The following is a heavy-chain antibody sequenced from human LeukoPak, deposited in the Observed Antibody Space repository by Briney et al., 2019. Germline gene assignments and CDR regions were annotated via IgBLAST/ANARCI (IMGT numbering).Heavy chain of an antibody. D-gene: IGHD2-15*01. CDR3: ANRYCSGGSCYFDN. CDR1: GFIFSDYA. J-gene: IGHJ4*02. CDR2: ITASSGNT. V-gene: IGHV3-23*01. Sequence: GGSLRLSCAASGFIFSDYAMNWVRQAPVKGLEWVSSITASSGNTFYADSVKGRFTISRENSKNTLYLQMNSLRPEDTAIYYCANRYCSGGSCYFDNWGQGTLVTVSS.